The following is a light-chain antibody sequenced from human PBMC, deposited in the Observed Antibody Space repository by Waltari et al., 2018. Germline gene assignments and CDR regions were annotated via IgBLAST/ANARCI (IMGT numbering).Light chain of an antibody. CDR3: QQYGSSPGT. CDR2: GAS. Sequence: EIVLTQSPGTLSLSPGERATLPCRASQSVNSSYLAWYQQKPGQAPRLLIYGASSRATGIPDRFSGSGSGTDFTLTISRLEPEDFAVYYCQQYGSSPGTFGQGTKVEIK. V-gene: IGKV3-20*01. CDR1: QSVNSSY. J-gene: IGKJ1*01.